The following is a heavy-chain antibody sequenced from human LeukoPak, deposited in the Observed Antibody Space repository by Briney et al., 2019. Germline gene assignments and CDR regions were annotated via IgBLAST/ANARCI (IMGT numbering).Heavy chain of an antibody. V-gene: IGHV1-58*02. CDR3: AATGGYDSSGYYDY. J-gene: IGHJ4*02. Sequence: ASVKVSCKASGFTFTSSAMQWVRQARGQRLEWIGWIVVGSGNTNYAQKFQERVTITRDMSTSTAYMELSSLRSEDTAVSYCAATGGYDSSGYYDYWGQGTLVTFSS. CDR2: IVVGSGNT. CDR1: GFTFTSSA. D-gene: IGHD3-22*01.